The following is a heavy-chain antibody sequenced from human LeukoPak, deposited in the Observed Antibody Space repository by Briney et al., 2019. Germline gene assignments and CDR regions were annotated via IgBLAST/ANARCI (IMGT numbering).Heavy chain of an antibody. J-gene: IGHJ3*02. CDR3: ARGASSSTWYDAFDI. V-gene: IGHV1-18*01. CDR2: ISPYNGNT. CDR1: GYTFSNYG. Sequence: ASVKVSCKASGYTFSNYGISWVRQAPGQGLEWMGWISPYNGNTKYAQKLQDRVTMITDTSTSTTYMELRSLRSDDTAVYFCARGASSSTWYDAFDIWGQGTMVTVSS. D-gene: IGHD6-13*01.